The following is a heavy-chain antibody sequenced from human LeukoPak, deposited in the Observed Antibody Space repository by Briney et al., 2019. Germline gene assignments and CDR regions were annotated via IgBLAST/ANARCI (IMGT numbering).Heavy chain of an antibody. CDR1: GFTFDDYG. Sequence: GGSLRLSCAASGFTFDDYGMSWVRQAPGKGLEWVSVIYSGGSTYYADSVKGRFTISRDNSKNTLYLQMNSLRAEDTAVYYCARAGGYWGQGTLVTVSS. CDR2: IYSGGST. J-gene: IGHJ4*02. V-gene: IGHV3-53*01. CDR3: ARAGGY.